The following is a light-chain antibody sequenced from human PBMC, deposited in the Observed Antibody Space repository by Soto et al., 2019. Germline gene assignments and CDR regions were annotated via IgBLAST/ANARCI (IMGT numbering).Light chain of an antibody. J-gene: IGKJ4*01. CDR2: DAS. CDR3: QQRNDWPLT. CDR1: QSVGST. V-gene: IGKV3-11*01. Sequence: EIVLTQSPGTLSLSPGERATLSCRASQSVGSTLAWYQQKPGQAPRLLINDASTRVTGIPARFSGSGSGTDFTLTISGLAPEDFAVYYCQQRNDWPLTGGGGTRVEIK.